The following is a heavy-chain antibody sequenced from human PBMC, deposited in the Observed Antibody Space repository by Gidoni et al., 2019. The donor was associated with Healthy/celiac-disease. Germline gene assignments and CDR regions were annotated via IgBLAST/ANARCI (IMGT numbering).Heavy chain of an antibody. J-gene: IGHJ4*02. Sequence: VQLVESGGGVVQPGRSLRLSCAASGFTFSSYGMHWVRQAPGKGLEWVAVIWYDGSNKYYADSVKGRFTISRDNSKNTLYLQMNSLRAEDTAVYYCAREGELLSFDYWGQGTLVTVSS. CDR3: AREGELLSFDY. V-gene: IGHV3-33*01. D-gene: IGHD1-26*01. CDR1: GFTFSSYG. CDR2: IWYDGSNK.